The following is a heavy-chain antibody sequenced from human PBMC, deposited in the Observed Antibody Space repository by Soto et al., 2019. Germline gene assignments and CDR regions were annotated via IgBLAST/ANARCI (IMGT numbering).Heavy chain of an antibody. CDR3: AKGRIAARYFDY. V-gene: IGHV3-23*01. CDR2: ISGSGGST. J-gene: IGHJ4*02. Sequence: GGSLRLSCAASGFTFSSYAMSWVRQAPGKGLEWVSAISGSGGSTYYADSVKGRFTISRDNSKNTLYLQMNSLRAEDTAVYYGAKGRIAARYFDYWGQGTLVTVSS. D-gene: IGHD6-6*01. CDR1: GFTFSSYA.